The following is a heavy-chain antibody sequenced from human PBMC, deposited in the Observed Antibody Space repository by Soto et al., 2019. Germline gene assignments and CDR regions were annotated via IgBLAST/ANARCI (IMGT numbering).Heavy chain of an antibody. J-gene: IGHJ6*03. CDR2: ISGSGGST. V-gene: IGHV3-23*01. CDR1: GFTFSSYA. D-gene: IGHD3-10*01. Sequence: GGSLRLSCAASGFTFSSYAMSWVRQAPGKGLEWVSAISGSGGSTYYADSVKGRFTISRDNSKNTLYLQMNSLRAEDTAVYYCAKTPPWFGELYYYYMDVWGKGTTVTVSS. CDR3: AKTPPWFGELYYYYMDV.